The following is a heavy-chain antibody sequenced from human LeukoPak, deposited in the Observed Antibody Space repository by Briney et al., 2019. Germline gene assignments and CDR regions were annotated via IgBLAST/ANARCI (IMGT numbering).Heavy chain of an antibody. CDR3: AKSWRYYYGSGSHF. Sequence: GGSPRLSCAASGFTFSSYSMNWVRQAPGKGLEWVSSISSSSSYIYYADSVKGRFTISRDNSKNTLYLQMNSLRAEDTAVYYCAKSWRYYYGSGSHFWGQGTLVTVSS. V-gene: IGHV3-21*04. CDR1: GFTFSSYS. CDR2: ISSSSSYI. D-gene: IGHD3-10*01. J-gene: IGHJ4*02.